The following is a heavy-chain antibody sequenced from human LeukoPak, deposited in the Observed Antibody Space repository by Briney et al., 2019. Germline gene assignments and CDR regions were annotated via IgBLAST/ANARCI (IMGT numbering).Heavy chain of an antibody. Sequence: SETLSLTCTVSGGSISSYYWNWIRQPPGKGLEWIGYIHYIGSTNYNPSLKSRVTISVDTSKNQFSLRLSSVTAADAAVYYCARSGVGFDIWGQGTTVSVSS. CDR2: IHYIGST. CDR1: GGSISSYY. CDR3: ARSGVGFDI. D-gene: IGHD3-10*01. V-gene: IGHV4-59*08. J-gene: IGHJ3*02.